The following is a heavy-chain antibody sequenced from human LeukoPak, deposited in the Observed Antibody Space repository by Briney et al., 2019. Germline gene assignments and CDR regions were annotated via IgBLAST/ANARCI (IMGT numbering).Heavy chain of an antibody. D-gene: IGHD1-26*01. J-gene: IGHJ6*03. V-gene: IGHV4-61*02. CDR1: GGSISSGSYY. CDR2: IYTSGST. CDR3: ASSRWDLHYYYYYYMDV. Sequence: PSETLSLTCTVSGGSISSGSYYWNWIRQPAGRGLEWIGRIYTSGSTNYNPSLKSRVTISVDTSKNQFSLKLSSVTADDTAVYYCASSRWDLHYYYYYYMDVWGKGTTVTISS.